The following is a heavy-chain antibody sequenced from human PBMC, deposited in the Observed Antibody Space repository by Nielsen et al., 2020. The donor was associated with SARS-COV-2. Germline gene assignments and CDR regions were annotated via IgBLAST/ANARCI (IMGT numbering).Heavy chain of an antibody. J-gene: IGHJ4*02. CDR1: GFTISRYG. CDR3: TKGAQLGDY. V-gene: IGHV3-30*18. D-gene: IGHD6-13*01. CDR2: ISYDGSVK. Sequence: GESLKISCEASGFTISRYGMHWVRQAQGKGLEWVTFISYDGSVKYYADSVKGRFTISTDLSNNTLYLQMNSLRVEDTAIYYCTKGAQLGDYWGQGTLVTVSS.